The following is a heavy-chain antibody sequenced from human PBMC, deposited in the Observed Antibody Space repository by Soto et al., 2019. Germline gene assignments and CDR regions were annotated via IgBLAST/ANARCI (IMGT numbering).Heavy chain of an antibody. D-gene: IGHD3-10*01. V-gene: IGHV4-4*07. CDR1: GASMNTYF. Sequence: SETLSLTCSVSGASMNTYFWSWIRQPAGKGLEWIGRVYTSGTTNYNPSLKSRVTMSVDTSKKQVSLKLISLTAADTGLYYCARDEPDTGEGFDIWGQGTMVS. CDR3: ARDEPDTGEGFDI. J-gene: IGHJ3*02. CDR2: VYTSGTT.